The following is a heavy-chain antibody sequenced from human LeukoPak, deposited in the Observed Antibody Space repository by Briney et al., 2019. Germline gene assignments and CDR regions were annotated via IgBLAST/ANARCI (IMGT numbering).Heavy chain of an antibody. CDR1: GFTFSNAW. Sequence: GGSLRLSCAASGFTFSNAWMSWVRHAPGKGLEWVSGINWNGGSTVYADSVKGRFTISRDNAKNSLYLQMNSLRAEDTALYYCARRIVGAWGQIDYWGQGTLVTVSS. V-gene: IGHV3-20*04. CDR3: ARRIVGAWGQIDY. D-gene: IGHD1-26*01. J-gene: IGHJ4*02. CDR2: INWNGGST.